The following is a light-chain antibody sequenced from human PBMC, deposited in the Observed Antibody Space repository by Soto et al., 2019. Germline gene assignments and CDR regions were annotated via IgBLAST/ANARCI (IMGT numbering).Light chain of an antibody. CDR3: QQRSNWPLT. CDR1: QSVTSY. J-gene: IGKJ4*01. Sequence: ESVLTHSPATLSLSPGERATLSCRASQSVTSYLAWYRQKPGQAPRLLIYDASNRAAGIPARFSGSGSGTDFTLTISSLEPEDFAVYYCQQRSNWPLTFGGGTKV. CDR2: DAS. V-gene: IGKV3-11*01.